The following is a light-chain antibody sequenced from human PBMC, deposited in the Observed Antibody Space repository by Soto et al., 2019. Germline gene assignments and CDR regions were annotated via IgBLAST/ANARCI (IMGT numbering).Light chain of an antibody. J-gene: IGKJ1*01. CDR2: GAS. Sequence: EIVMTQSPATLSVSPGERATDSCKASQSVGTYLAWYQQKPGQAPRLLIYGASTRATGVPARFSGGGSGTEFTLTISSLQSEDFAIYHCQQYDNLPPWTFGQGTKVEIK. CDR1: QSVGTY. V-gene: IGKV3-15*01. CDR3: QQYDNLPPWT.